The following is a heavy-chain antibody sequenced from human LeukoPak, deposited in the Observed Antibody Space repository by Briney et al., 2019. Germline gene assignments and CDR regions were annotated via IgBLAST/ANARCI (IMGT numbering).Heavy chain of an antibody. Sequence: SETLSLTCTVSGGSISSYYWSWIRQPPGKGLEWIGYIYYSGSTNYNPSLKSRVTISVDTSKNQFSLKLSSVTAADTAVYYCARSEWEPQAEYFQHWGQGTLVTVSS. V-gene: IGHV4-59*01. J-gene: IGHJ1*01. CDR3: ARSEWEPQAEYFQH. CDR1: GGSISSYY. CDR2: IYYSGST. D-gene: IGHD1-26*01.